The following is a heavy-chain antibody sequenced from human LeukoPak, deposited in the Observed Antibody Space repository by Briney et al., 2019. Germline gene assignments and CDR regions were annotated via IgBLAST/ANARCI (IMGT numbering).Heavy chain of an antibody. CDR1: GYSFTSYW. D-gene: IGHD1-26*01. CDR2: IYPGDSDT. J-gene: IGHJ4*02. CDR3: ARHTPRIVGATPPDY. V-gene: IGHV5-51*01. Sequence: GESLKISCKGSGYSFTSYWIVWVRQMTGKGLEWRGIIYPGDSDTRYSPSFQGQVTISADKSISTAYLQWSSLKASDTAMYYCARHTPRIVGATPPDYWGQGTLVTVSS.